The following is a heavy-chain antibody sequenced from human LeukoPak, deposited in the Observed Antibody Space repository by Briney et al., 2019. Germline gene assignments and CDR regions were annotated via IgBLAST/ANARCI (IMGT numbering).Heavy chain of an antibody. D-gene: IGHD6-13*01. Sequence: TSETLSLTCTVSGGSISSSSYYWGWICQPPGKGLEWIGSIYYSGSTYYNPSLKSRVTISVDTSKNQFSLKLSSVTAADTAVYYCARLEQQLVFDYWGQGTLVTVSS. CDR1: GGSISSSSYY. J-gene: IGHJ4*02. CDR2: IYYSGST. V-gene: IGHV4-39*01. CDR3: ARLEQQLVFDY.